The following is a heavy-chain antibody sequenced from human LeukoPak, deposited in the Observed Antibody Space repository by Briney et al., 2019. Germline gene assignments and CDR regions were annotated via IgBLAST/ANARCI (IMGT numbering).Heavy chain of an antibody. V-gene: IGHV3-33*01. CDR3: ARDSRDRVYYYGMDV. CDR2: IWYDGSNK. J-gene: IGHJ6*02. Sequence: GGSLRLSCAASGFTFSSYGMHRVRQAPGKGLEWVAVIWYDGSNKYYADSVKGRFTISRDNSKNTLYLQMNSLRAEDTAVYYCARDSRDRVYYYGMDVWGQGTTVTVSS. CDR1: GFTFSSYG. D-gene: IGHD3-10*01.